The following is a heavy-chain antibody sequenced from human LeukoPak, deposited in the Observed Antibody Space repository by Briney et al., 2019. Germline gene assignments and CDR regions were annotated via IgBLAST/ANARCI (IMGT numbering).Heavy chain of an antibody. D-gene: IGHD3-22*01. Sequence: PGRSLRLSCAASGFTFSDYYMSWIRQAPGKGLEWVSYISSSGTTIYYADSVKGRFTISRDNAKNSLYLQMNSLRAEDTAVYYCARDLRVTMIVVVDAFDIWGQGTMVTVSS. V-gene: IGHV3-11*01. J-gene: IGHJ3*02. CDR2: ISSSGTTI. CDR3: ARDLRVTMIVVVDAFDI. CDR1: GFTFSDYY.